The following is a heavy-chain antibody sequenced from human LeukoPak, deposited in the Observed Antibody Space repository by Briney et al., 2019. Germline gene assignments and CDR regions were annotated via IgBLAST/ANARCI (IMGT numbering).Heavy chain of an antibody. CDR1: GFTFSSYA. CDR2: ISGSGGST. J-gene: IGHJ4*02. D-gene: IGHD5-18*01. CDR3: AKGSGYSYGFSDY. Sequence: GGPLRLSCAASGFTFSSYAMSWVRQAPGKGLEWVSAISGSGGSTYYADSVKGRFTISRDNSKNTLYLQMNSLRAEDTAVYYCAKGSGYSYGFSDYWGQGTLVTVSS. V-gene: IGHV3-23*01.